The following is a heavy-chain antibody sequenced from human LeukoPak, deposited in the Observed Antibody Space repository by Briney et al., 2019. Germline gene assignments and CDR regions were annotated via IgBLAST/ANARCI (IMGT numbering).Heavy chain of an antibody. CDR2: IRQDGSEK. V-gene: IGHV3-7*01. Sequence: GGPLRLSCAASGFTFSGHWMSWVRKAPGKGLEWVASIRQDGSEKHYVDSVEGRFTISRDNAKNSLHLQMNSLRAEDTAGYYCAKGSSRPPNAFYIWGQGTLVTVSS. CDR3: AKGSSRPPNAFYI. D-gene: IGHD6-25*01. CDR1: GFTFSGHW. J-gene: IGHJ3*02.